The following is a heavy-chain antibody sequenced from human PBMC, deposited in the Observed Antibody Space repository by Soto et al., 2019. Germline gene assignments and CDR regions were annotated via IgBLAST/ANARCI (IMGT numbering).Heavy chain of an antibody. CDR1: GFTFTSSA. J-gene: IGHJ6*02. V-gene: IGHV1-58*01. Sequence: GASLKVSCKASGFTFTSSAVQWVRQARGQRLEWIGWIVVGSGNTNYAQKFQERVTITRDMSTSTAYMELSSLRSGDTAVYYCARDRSMYYGMDVWGQGTTVTVSS. CDR3: ARDRSMYYGMDV. CDR2: IVVGSGNT. D-gene: IGHD2-8*01.